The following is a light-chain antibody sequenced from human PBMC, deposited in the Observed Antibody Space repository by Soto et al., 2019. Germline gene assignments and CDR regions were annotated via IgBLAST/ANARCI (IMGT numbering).Light chain of an antibody. V-gene: IGLV2-8*01. Sequence: QSALTQPPSASGSPGQSLTISCTGTSSDVGGYNYVSWYQQRPGKAPKLVIYEVTKRPSGVPDRFSGSKSGSTASLTVSGLQADDEAEYYCASYAGTKLFVFGSVTKLTVL. CDR2: EVT. J-gene: IGLJ1*01. CDR1: SSDVGGYNY. CDR3: ASYAGTKLFV.